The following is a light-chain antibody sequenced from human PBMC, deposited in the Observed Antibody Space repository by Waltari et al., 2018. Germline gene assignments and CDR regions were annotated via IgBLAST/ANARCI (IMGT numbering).Light chain of an antibody. J-gene: IGLJ3*02. CDR1: SSNIGTHY. CDR3: QSYDNSLRGSVL. V-gene: IGLV1-40*01. CDR2: ENT. Sequence: QSVLTQPPPVSAAPGQRVTTPCSGGSSNIGTHYVTSYRQFPGTAPKLLIYENTERPSGVPDRFSGSKSGTSASLAIEGLQPEDEGDYYCQSYDNSLRGSVLFGGGTKVTV.